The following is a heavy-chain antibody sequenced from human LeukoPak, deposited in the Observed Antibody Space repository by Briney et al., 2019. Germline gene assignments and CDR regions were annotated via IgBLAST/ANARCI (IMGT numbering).Heavy chain of an antibody. J-gene: IGHJ5*01. CDR2: IKEDGSKD. D-gene: IGHD5-12*01. V-gene: IGHV3-7*01. Sequence: PGGSLGLSCAASGFSFSTYWMSWVRQTPGKGLEWVANIKEDGSKDYYVDSVKGRFAISRDNAKNSLYLQMNSLRVEDSAVYYCARDASGYDSWGQGTLVTVSS. CDR3: ARDASGYDS. CDR1: GFSFSTYW.